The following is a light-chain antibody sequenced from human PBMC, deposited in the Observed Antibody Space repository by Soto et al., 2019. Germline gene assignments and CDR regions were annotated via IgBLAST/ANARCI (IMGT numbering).Light chain of an antibody. CDR1: QTITRW. CDR2: DAS. V-gene: IGKV1-5*01. CDR3: QQYNSYSWT. Sequence: DIQMTQSPSTLSASVGDRVTITCRASQTITRWRAWYQQKPGKAPKLLIYDASTLESGVPSRFSGSRSGTEFTLTISSRQPDDFATYYCQQYNSYSWTFGQGTKVEIK. J-gene: IGKJ1*01.